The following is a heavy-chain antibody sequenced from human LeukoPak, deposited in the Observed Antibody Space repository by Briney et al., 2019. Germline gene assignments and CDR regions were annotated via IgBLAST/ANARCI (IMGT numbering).Heavy chain of an antibody. J-gene: IGHJ3*01. V-gene: IGHV3-30*18. D-gene: IGHD2-21*02. CDR3: AKPRGGDSWAFDF. CDR1: GFTFIGYG. CDR2: ISYDGSNQ. Sequence: GGSLRLSCEVSGFTFIGYGMHWVRQAPGKGLEWVAGISYDGSNQYYTDSVKGRFTISRDNSKNTLYLQMNSLRPEDTAVYYCAKPRGGDSWAFDFWGQGTMVTVSS.